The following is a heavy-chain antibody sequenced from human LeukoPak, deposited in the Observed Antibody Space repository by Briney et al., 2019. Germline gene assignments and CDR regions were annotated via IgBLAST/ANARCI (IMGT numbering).Heavy chain of an antibody. D-gene: IGHD3-22*01. CDR2: INQDGSDK. Sequence: GGSLRLSCAASGFTFSNYWMSWVRQAPGRGLEWVANINQDGSDKYLVDSVKGRSTSSRDNAKNSLYLQMNSLRAEDTAVYYCARDGKWLDASGAFDIWGQGTMVTVSS. CDR3: ARDGKWLDASGAFDI. V-gene: IGHV3-7*01. CDR1: GFTFSNYW. J-gene: IGHJ3*02.